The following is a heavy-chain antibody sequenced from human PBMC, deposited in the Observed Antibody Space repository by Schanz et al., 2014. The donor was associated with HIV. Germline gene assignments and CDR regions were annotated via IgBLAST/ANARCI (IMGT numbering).Heavy chain of an antibody. CDR1: GFTFSSYA. V-gene: IGHV3-NL1*01. Sequence: QVHLVESGGGVVQPGRSLRLSCAASGFTFSSYAMNWVRQPPGKGLEWVSLIGSGGGRRYYADSVKGRFTISRDNSKNTLYLQMNSLRAEDTAVYYCARMEQLIIGYYYGMDVWGQGTTVTVSS. J-gene: IGHJ6*02. D-gene: IGHD3-16*01. CDR2: IGSGGGRR. CDR3: ARMEQLIIGYYYGMDV.